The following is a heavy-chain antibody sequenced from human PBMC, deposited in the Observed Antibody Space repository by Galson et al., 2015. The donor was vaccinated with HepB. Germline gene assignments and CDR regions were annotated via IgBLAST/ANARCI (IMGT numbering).Heavy chain of an antibody. CDR1: GDSVTRNSAV. Sequence: CAISGDSVTRNSAVWNWIRQSPSRGLEWLGRTYFRSQWRIDYSVSVKSRITINADTSQNKFSLHLNSMTPEDTAVYYCAYGSDVWGQGTTVIVSS. CDR2: TYFRSQWRI. CDR3: AYGSDV. V-gene: IGHV6-1*01. J-gene: IGHJ6*02.